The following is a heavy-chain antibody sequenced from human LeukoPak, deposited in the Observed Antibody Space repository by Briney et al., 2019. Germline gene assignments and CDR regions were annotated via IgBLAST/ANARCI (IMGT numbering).Heavy chain of an antibody. CDR2: IYYSGST. J-gene: IGHJ4*02. CDR3: ARGSRYCSSTSCYADFDY. V-gene: IGHV4-39*07. D-gene: IGHD2-2*01. Sequence: SETLSLTCTVSGGSISSSSYYWGWIRQPPGKGLEWIGSIYYSGSTYYNPSLKSRVTISVDTSKNQFSLNLSSVTAADTAVYYCARGSRYCSSTSCYADFDYWGQGTLVTVSS. CDR1: GGSISSSSYY.